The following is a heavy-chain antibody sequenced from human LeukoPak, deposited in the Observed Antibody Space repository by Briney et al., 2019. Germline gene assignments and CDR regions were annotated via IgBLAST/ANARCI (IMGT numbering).Heavy chain of an antibody. CDR2: TRNKANSYTT. CDR1: GFTFSDHY. J-gene: IGHJ4*02. V-gene: IGHV3-72*01. Sequence: GGSLRLSCAASGFTFSDHYMDWVRQAPGKGLEWVGRTRNKANSYTTEYAASVKGRFTISRDDSKNSLYLQMNSLKTEDTAVYYCTRQATGTPDYWGQGTLVTVSS. CDR3: TRQATGTPDY. D-gene: IGHD1-1*01.